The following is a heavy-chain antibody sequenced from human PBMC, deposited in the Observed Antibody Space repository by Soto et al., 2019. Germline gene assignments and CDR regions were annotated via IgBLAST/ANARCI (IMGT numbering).Heavy chain of an antibody. J-gene: IGHJ6*02. CDR1: GYPFTGYY. CDR2: INPNSGGT. Sequence: ASVKVSCKAFGYPFTGYYMHWVRQAPGQGLEWRGWINPNSGGTNYAQKFQGRVTMTRDTSISTAYMGLSRLGSDDMAVYYCARAGDYYGMDVWGQGTTVTVSS. V-gene: IGHV1-2*02. CDR3: ARAGDYYGMDV.